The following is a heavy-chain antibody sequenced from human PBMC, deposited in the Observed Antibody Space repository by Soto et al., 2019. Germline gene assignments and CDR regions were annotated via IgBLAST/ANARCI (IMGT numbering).Heavy chain of an antibody. V-gene: IGHV3-15*01. CDR1: GFTFSNAW. CDR3: TTDGAWYDYGDPRPVD. J-gene: IGHJ4*02. D-gene: IGHD4-17*01. CDR2: IKSKTDGGTT. Sequence: PGGSLRLSCAASGFTFSNAWMSWVRQAPGKGLEWVGRIKSKTDGGTTDYAAPVKGRFTISRDDSKNTLYLQMNSLKTEDTAVYYCTTDGAWYDYGDPRPVDWGQGTLVTVSS.